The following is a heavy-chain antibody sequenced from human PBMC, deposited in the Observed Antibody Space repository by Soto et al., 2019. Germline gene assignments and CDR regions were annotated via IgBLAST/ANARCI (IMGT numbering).Heavy chain of an antibody. J-gene: IGHJ5*02. CDR3: ARSPFITMVRGVIRFDP. CDR1: GGTFSSYA. CDR2: IIPIFGTA. D-gene: IGHD3-10*01. V-gene: IGHV1-69*13. Sequence: SVKVSCKASGGTFSSYAISWVRQAPGQGLEWMGGIIPIFGTANYAQKFQGRVTITADESTSTAYMELSSLRSEDTAVYYCARSPFITMVRGVIRFDPWGQGTLVTVSA.